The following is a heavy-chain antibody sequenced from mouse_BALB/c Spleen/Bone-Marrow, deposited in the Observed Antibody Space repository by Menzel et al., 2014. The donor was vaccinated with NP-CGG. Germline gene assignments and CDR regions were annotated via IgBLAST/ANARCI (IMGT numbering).Heavy chain of an antibody. CDR2: IRNKPNGYTT. J-gene: IGHJ2*01. D-gene: IGHD1-1*01. V-gene: IGHV7-3*02. CDR3: ARDDYGRGY. CDR1: GFTFXDYY. Sequence: EVKVVESGGGLVQPGGSLRLSCATSGFTFXDYYMSWVRQPPGKALEWLGFIRNKPNGYTTEYSASVKGRFTISRDNSQSILYLQMNTLRAEDSATYYCARDDYGRGYWGQGTTLTVSS.